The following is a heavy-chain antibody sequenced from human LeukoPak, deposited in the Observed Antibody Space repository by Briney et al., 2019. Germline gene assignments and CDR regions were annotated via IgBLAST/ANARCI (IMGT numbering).Heavy chain of an antibody. J-gene: IGHJ6*03. V-gene: IGHV4-31*03. CDR1: GGSISSGGYY. CDR3: ARHYDLYYYTDV. CDR2: ISYSGTT. Sequence: PSETLSLTCTVSGGSISSGGYYWSWIRQHPGKGLEWIGYISYSGTTYYNPSLKSRVTLSVDTSTNQFSLRLSSATAADTAVYYCARHYDLYYYTDVWGKGTTVTVSS. D-gene: IGHD3-22*01.